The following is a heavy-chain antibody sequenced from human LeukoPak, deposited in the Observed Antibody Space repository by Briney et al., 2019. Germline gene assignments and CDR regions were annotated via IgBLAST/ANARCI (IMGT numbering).Heavy chain of an antibody. J-gene: IGHJ5*02. V-gene: IGHV4-34*01. CDR1: GGSFSGYY. Sequence: SETLSLTCAVYGGSFSGYYWRWVRQPPGKGLGWIGEINHSGSTNYNPSLTSRVTISVDTPKNQFSLKLSSVTAAATAVYYCARSGLGYCGGGSCSSIGRNWFDPWGQGTLVTVSS. D-gene: IGHD2-15*01. CDR2: INHSGST. CDR3: ARSGLGYCGGGSCSSIGRNWFDP.